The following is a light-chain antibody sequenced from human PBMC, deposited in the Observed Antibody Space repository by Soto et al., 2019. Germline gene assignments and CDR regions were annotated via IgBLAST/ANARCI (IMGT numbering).Light chain of an antibody. CDR1: SSDVGDYNY. CDR3: SSYTSGSTLYV. V-gene: IGLV2-14*03. J-gene: IGLJ1*01. Sequence: QSALTQPASVSGSPGQSITISCTGISSDVGDYNYVSWYQQHPGKAPKLMIYEVSNRPSGVSNRFSGSKSDNSASLTISGLQSEDEADYYCSSYTSGSTLYVFGPGTKVTVL. CDR2: EVS.